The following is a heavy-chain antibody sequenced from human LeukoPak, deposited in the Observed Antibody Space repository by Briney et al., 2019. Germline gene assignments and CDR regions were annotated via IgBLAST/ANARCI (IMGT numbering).Heavy chain of an antibody. J-gene: IGHJ6*03. Sequence: SETLTLTCTVSGGSISTNNWWTWVRQSPGKGLEWIGEIYHSGGTNYNPSLKSRVSMSVDTSKNQFSLKLSSVTAADTAVYYCARLEGYDILTGYRGYYYYYMDVWGKGTTVTISS. CDR2: IYHSGGT. CDR1: GGSISTNNW. D-gene: IGHD3-9*01. CDR3: ARLEGYDILTGYRGYYYYYMDV. V-gene: IGHV4-4*02.